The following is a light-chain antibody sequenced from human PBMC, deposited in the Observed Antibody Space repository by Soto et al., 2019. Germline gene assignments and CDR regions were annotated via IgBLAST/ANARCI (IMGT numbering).Light chain of an antibody. J-gene: IGKJ4*01. CDR3: QQRSNWPFT. V-gene: IGKV3-11*01. Sequence: EIVLTQSPATLSLSPGERAPLSCRASQSVSSYFAWYQQKPGQAPRLLIYAASNRATGIPAKFSGSGSGTDFTLTISSLEPEDFTVYYGQQRSNWPFTFGGGTNVEIK. CDR2: AAS. CDR1: QSVSSY.